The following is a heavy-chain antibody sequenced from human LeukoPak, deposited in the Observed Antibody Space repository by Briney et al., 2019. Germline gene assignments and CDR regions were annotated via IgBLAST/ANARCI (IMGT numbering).Heavy chain of an antibody. D-gene: IGHD6-13*01. Sequence: PGGSLRLSCAASGFTFSSYAMTWVRQAPGKGLEWVSAFSATDGSAQYAESVGGRFTISRDNSKNTLFLQMNSLGAEDTAVYYCARAKIAAAGTGAFDVWGQGTLVTVSS. J-gene: IGHJ3*01. CDR1: GFTFSSYA. CDR3: ARAKIAAAGTGAFDV. CDR2: FSATDGSA. V-gene: IGHV3-23*01.